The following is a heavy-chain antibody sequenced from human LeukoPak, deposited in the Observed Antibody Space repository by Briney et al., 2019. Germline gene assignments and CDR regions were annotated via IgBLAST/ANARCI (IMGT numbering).Heavy chain of an antibody. D-gene: IGHD5-24*01. CDR1: GYTFTSYY. V-gene: IGHV1-46*03. CDR3: ARELGDGYNLTGGAFDI. Sequence: ASVKVSCKASGYTFTSYYMHWARQAPGQGLEWMGIINPSGGSTSYAQKFQGRVTMTRDTSTSTVYMELSSLRSEDTAVYYCARELGDGYNLTGGAFDIWGQGTMVTVSS. J-gene: IGHJ3*02. CDR2: INPSGGST.